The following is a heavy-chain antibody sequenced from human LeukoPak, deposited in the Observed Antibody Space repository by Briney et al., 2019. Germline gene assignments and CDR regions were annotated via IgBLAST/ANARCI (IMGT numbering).Heavy chain of an antibody. CDR3: TTVALAGGVY. CDR1: GFTFSIYA. Sequence: GGSLRLSCAASGFTFSIYAMSWVRQAPGKGLEWVSAISGSGGTAYYADSVKGRFTISRDNSKNTLYLQMNSLRAEDTAVYYCTTVALAGGVYWGQGTLVTVSS. CDR2: ISGSGGTA. D-gene: IGHD3-3*01. J-gene: IGHJ4*02. V-gene: IGHV3-23*01.